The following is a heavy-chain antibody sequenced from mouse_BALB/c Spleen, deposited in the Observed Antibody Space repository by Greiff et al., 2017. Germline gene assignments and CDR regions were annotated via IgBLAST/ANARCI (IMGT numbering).Heavy chain of an antibody. D-gene: IGHD2-3*01. CDR1: GYTFTSYY. CDR2: ITPSNGGT. CDR3: MIRMYDGHYYAMDY. V-gene: IGHV1S81*02. Sequence: VQLQQPGAELVKPGASVKLSCKASGYTFTSYYLYWVKQRPGHGLEWIGGITPSNGGTNFNVKFKSKATLTVDKTSSTAYMQLNSLTSQDSAVFYCMIRMYDGHYYAMDYWGQGTGGTVSS. J-gene: IGHJ4*01.